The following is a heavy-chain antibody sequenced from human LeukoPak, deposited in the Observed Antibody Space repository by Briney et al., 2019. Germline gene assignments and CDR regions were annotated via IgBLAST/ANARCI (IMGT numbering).Heavy chain of an antibody. Sequence: SQTLSLTCTVSGGSISSGSYYWSWIRQPAGKGLEWIGRIYTSGSTNYNPSLKSRVTISVDTSKNQFSLKLSSVTAADTAVYYCARQKPYVFWSGYLFDYWARGTLVTVSS. CDR3: ARQKPYVFWSGYLFDY. V-gene: IGHV4-61*02. CDR2: IYTSGST. J-gene: IGHJ4*02. CDR1: GGSISSGSYY. D-gene: IGHD3-3*01.